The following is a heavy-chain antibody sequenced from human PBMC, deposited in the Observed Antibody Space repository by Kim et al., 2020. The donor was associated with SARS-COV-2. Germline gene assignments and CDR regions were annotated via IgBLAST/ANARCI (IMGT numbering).Heavy chain of an antibody. CDR2: GST. Sequence: GSTSYNPSLKSRVTISVDTSKNQFSLKLSSVTAADTAVYYCARGHVGFDYWGQGTLVTVSS. V-gene: IGHV4-31*02. CDR3: ARGHVGFDY. J-gene: IGHJ4*02. D-gene: IGHD3-16*01.